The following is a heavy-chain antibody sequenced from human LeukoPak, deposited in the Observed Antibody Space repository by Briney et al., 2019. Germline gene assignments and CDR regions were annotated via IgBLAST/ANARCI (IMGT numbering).Heavy chain of an antibody. CDR3: ARVGGGSSGYFHFDY. Sequence: ASVKVSCKASGYTFTGYYMHWVRQATGQGLEWMGWMNPNSGGTNYAQKFQGRVTMTRDTSISTDYMELSRLRSDDTAVYYCARVGGGSSGYFHFDYWGQGTLVTVSS. J-gene: IGHJ4*02. V-gene: IGHV1-2*02. CDR2: MNPNSGGT. D-gene: IGHD3-22*01. CDR1: GYTFTGYY.